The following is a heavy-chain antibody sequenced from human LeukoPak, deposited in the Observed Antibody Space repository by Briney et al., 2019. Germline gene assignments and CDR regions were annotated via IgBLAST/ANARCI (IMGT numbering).Heavy chain of an antibody. V-gene: IGHV1-18*04. CDR2: ISAYKGNT. Sequence: ASVKVSCNASGYTFTSYGMSWGGHAPGQGLEWIGCISAYKGNTNYAQKLQGRVTMTTDTSTSKAYMELRSLRSDDTAVYYCARDSYSGLPLLYPNWFDPWGQGTLVTVSS. J-gene: IGHJ5*02. CDR1: GYTFTSYG. CDR3: ARDSYSGLPLLYPNWFDP. D-gene: IGHD2-2*02.